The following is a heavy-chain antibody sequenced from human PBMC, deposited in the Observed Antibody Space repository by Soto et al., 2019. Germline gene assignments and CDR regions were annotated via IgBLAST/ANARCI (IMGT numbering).Heavy chain of an antibody. D-gene: IGHD3-22*01. CDR1: GYTFTSYY. Sequence: GASVKVSCKASGYTFTSYYMHWVRQAPGQGLEWMGIINPSGGSTSYAQKFQGRVTMTRDTSTSTVYMELSSLRSEDTAVYYCARENVPYYYDSSDQIGPPNNDAFDIWGQGTMVTVSS. V-gene: IGHV1-46*01. J-gene: IGHJ3*02. CDR3: ARENVPYYYDSSDQIGPPNNDAFDI. CDR2: INPSGGST.